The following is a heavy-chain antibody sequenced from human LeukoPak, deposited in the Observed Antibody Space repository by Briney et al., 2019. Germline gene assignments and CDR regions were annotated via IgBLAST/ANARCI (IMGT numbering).Heavy chain of an antibody. V-gene: IGHV3-23*01. Sequence: GGSLRLSCAASGFTFSSYAMSWVRQAPGKGLEWVSAISGSGGSTYYADSVKGRFTISRDNSKNTLYLQMSSLRAEDTAVYYCAKGKSGYSYDAYDYWGQGTLVTVSS. CDR2: ISGSGGST. J-gene: IGHJ4*02. CDR1: GFTFSSYA. D-gene: IGHD5-18*01. CDR3: AKGKSGYSYDAYDY.